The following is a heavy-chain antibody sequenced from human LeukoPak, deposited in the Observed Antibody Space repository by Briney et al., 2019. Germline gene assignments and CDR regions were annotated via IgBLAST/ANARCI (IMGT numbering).Heavy chain of an antibody. CDR1: NGSMTNNY. V-gene: IGHV4-59*01. CDR3: AGDWN. Sequence: SETLSLTCTVSNGSMTNNYWSWIRQPPGKGLEWIGYVYSSGSTIYIPSLKSRVTISIDTPKNQFSLKLISVTAADTAVYYWAGDWNWGQGIRVTVPS. D-gene: IGHD1-1*01. J-gene: IGHJ4*02. CDR2: VYSSGST.